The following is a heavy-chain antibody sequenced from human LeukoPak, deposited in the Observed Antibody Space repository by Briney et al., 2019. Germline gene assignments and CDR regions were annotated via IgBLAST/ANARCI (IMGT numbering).Heavy chain of an antibody. CDR3: ARERQGSSWYSHYFDC. CDR2: ISYDGSNK. J-gene: IGHJ4*02. Sequence: GGSLRLSCAASGFTFSSYAMHWVRQAPGKGLEWVAVISYDGSNKYYADSVKGRFTISRDNSKNTLYLQMNSLRAEDTAVYYCARERQGSSWYSHYFDCWGQGTLVTVSS. D-gene: IGHD6-13*01. V-gene: IGHV3-30*01. CDR1: GFTFSSYA.